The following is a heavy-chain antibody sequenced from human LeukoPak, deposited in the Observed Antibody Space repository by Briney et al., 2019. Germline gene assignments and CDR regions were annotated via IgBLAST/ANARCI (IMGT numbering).Heavy chain of an antibody. V-gene: IGHV3-66*01. J-gene: IGHJ6*02. CDR2: IYSGGST. CDR3: TSSFGSDYYGMDV. CDR1: GIIVSNNY. Sequence: GGSLKLSCAASGIIVSNNYMSWVRQAPGKGLEWVSVIYSGGSTYYADSVKGRFTISRDNSKNTLYLQMNSLKIEDTADYYCTSSFGSDYYGMDVWGQGTTVTVSS. D-gene: IGHD3-10*01.